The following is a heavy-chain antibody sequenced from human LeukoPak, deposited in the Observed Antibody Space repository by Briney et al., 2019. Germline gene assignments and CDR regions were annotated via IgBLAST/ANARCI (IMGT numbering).Heavy chain of an antibody. Sequence: SETLSLTCAVSGGSISGSSYFWGWIRQPPGKGLEWIGSIYSSGNTYYNPSLKSRVTISVNTSKNQFSLKLSSVTAADTAVYYCARLKEGIDYWGQGTLVTVSS. CDR3: ARLKEGIDY. V-gene: IGHV4-39*01. CDR1: GGSISGSSYF. CDR2: IYSSGNT. D-gene: IGHD3-10*01. J-gene: IGHJ4*02.